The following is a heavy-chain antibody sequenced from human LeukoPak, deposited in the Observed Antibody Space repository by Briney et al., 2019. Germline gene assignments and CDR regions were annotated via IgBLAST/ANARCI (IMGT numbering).Heavy chain of an antibody. CDR1: GYTFTGYY. V-gene: IGHV1-2*02. CDR3: AREGYCSSTSCYGSNWFDP. J-gene: IGHJ5*02. Sequence: ASVKVSCKASGYTFTGYYMHWVRQAPGQGLEWMGWINPNSGGTNYAQKLQGRVTMTRNTSISTAYMELSSLRSEDTAVYYCAREGYCSSTSCYGSNWFDPWGQGTLVTVSS. CDR2: INPNSGGT. D-gene: IGHD2-2*01.